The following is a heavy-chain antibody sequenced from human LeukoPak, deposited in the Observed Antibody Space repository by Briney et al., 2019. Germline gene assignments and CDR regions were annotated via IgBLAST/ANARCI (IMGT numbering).Heavy chain of an antibody. CDR3: ASERVVPAATWFDP. V-gene: IGHV4-4*07. CDR2: IYTSGST. J-gene: IGHJ5*02. D-gene: IGHD2-2*01. Sequence: PSETLSLTCTVSGGSISSYNWSWIRQPAGKGLEWIGRIYTSGSTNYNPSLKSRVTMSVDTSKNQFSLKLSSVTAADTAVYYCASERVVPAATWFDPWGQGTLVTVSS. CDR1: GGSISSYN.